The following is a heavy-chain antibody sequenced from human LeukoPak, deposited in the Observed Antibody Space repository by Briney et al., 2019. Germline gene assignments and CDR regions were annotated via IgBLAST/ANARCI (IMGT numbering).Heavy chain of an antibody. CDR1: GYTFTSYG. D-gene: IGHD3-16*02. Sequence: ASVKVSCKASGYTFTSYGISWVRQAPGQGLEWMGWISAYNGNTGYAQKFQGRVTMTTDTSTSTVYLEVRSLRSDDTAVYYCARDYDYVWGSYRLEPFDYWGQGTLVTVSS. J-gene: IGHJ4*02. CDR2: ISAYNGNT. V-gene: IGHV1-18*01. CDR3: ARDYDYVWGSYRLEPFDY.